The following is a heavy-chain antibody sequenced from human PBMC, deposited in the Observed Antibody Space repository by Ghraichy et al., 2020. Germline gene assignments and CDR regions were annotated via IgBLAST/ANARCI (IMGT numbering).Heavy chain of an antibody. V-gene: IGHV6-1*01. CDR2: TYYRSEWYN. J-gene: IGHJ2*01. CDR1: GDSVSGNSAA. CDR3: ARSSCTISSCYWYFDL. Sequence: SQTLSLTCAISGDSVSGNSAAWNWIRQSPSRGLEWLGRTYYRSEWYNDYAVSVKSRITINPETSKNQFSLQLNSVTPEDTAVYYCARSSCTISSCYWYFDLWGRGTLVTVSS. D-gene: IGHD2-2*01.